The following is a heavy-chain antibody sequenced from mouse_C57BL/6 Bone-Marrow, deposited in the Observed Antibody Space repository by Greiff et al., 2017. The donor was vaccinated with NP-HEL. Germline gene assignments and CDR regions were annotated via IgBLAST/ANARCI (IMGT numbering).Heavy chain of an antibody. D-gene: IGHD2-4*01. CDR1: GFTFSDYY. V-gene: IGHV5-12*01. Sequence: EVKLVESGGGLVQPGGSLKLSCAASGFTFSDYYMYWVRQTPEKRLEWVAYISNGGGSTYYPDTVKGRFTISRDNAKNTLYLQMSRLKSEDTAMYYCARHYDYDGGYFDVWGTGTTVTVSS. J-gene: IGHJ1*03. CDR3: ARHYDYDGGYFDV. CDR2: ISNGGGST.